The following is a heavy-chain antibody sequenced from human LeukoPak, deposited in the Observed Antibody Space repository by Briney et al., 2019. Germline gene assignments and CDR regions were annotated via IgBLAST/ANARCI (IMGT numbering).Heavy chain of an antibody. CDR2: IRSKTNNYAT. CDR3: TRDFWGGYYMG. V-gene: IGHV3-73*01. Sequence: GGSLKLSCAASGFTFSGSVLHWVRQASGKGLEWIGRIRSKTNNYATVHTASVKGRFNISRDDSKNTAYLQMSSLKTEDTAVYYCTRDFWGGYYMGWGQGTLVTVSS. CDR1: GFTFSGSV. J-gene: IGHJ4*02. D-gene: IGHD3-3*01.